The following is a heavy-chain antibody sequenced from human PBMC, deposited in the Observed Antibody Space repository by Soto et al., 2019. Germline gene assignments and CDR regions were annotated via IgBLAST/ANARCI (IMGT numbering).Heavy chain of an antibody. CDR2: IYHGGST. Sequence: PSETLSLTCAVSGASISSRNWWGWIRQPPGKGLEWIGEIYHGGSTNYNPSLKSRVTISIDKSKNQFSLKLSSVTAADTAVYYCAIYSGSYYQGLFDYWGQGTLVTVSS. D-gene: IGHD1-26*01. J-gene: IGHJ4*02. CDR3: AIYSGSYYQGLFDY. CDR1: GASISSRNW. V-gene: IGHV4-4*02.